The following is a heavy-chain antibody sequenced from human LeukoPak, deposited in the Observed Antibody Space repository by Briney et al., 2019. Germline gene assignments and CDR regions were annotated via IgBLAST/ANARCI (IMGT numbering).Heavy chain of an antibody. J-gene: IGHJ4*02. D-gene: IGHD2-21*02. CDR1: GYSFTSYW. V-gene: IGHV5-51*01. CDR2: IYPGDSDT. CDR3: ARAYCGGDCYHILFGY. Sequence: GESLKISCKGSGYSFTSYWIGWVRQMPGKGLEWMGIIYPGDSDTRYSPSFQGQVTISADKSISTAYLQWSSLKASDTAMYYCARAYCGGDCYHILFGYWGQGTLVTVSS.